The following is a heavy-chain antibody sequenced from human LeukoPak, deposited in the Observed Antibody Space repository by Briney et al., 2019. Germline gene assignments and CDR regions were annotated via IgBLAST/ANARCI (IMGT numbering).Heavy chain of an antibody. V-gene: IGHV1-69*04. D-gene: IGHD4-17*01. CDR3: ARDADYGDPMNY. J-gene: IGHJ4*02. CDR1: GGTLSSYA. Sequence: SVKVSCKAPGGTLSSYAISWVRQAPGQGLEWMGRIIPILGIANYAQKFQGRVTITADKSTSTAYMELSSLRSEDTAVYYCARDADYGDPMNYWGQGTLVTVSS. CDR2: IIPILGIA.